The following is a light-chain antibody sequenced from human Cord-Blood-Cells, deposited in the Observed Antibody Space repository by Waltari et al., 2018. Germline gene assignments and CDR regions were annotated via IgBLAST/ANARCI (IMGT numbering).Light chain of an antibody. CDR1: SSDVGGYNY. CDR2: EVS. Sequence: QSALTQPPSASGSPGQSVTISCTGTSSDVGGYNYVYWYQQHPSKAPKLMIYEVSKRPSGVPDRCSGSKSGNTASLTVSGLQAEDEADYYCSSYAGSNNPYVFGTGTKVTVL. J-gene: IGLJ1*01. V-gene: IGLV2-8*01. CDR3: SSYAGSNNPYV.